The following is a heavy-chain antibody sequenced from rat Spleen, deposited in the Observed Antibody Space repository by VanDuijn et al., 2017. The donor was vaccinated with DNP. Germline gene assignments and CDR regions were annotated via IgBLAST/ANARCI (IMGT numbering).Heavy chain of an antibody. J-gene: IGHJ2*01. V-gene: IGHV3-1*01. CDR3: ARWSRYFDY. CDR1: VYSITSNY. Sequence: EVQLQESGPGLVKPSQSLSLTCSVTVYSITSNYWGWIRKFPGNKMEWMGYISYSGSTKYNPSLKSRISITRDTSKNQFFLHLNSVTSEDTATYYCARWSRYFDYWGQGVMVTVSS. CDR2: ISYSGST.